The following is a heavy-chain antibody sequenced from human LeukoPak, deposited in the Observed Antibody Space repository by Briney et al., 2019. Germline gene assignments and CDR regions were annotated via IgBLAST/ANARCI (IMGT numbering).Heavy chain of an antibody. CDR1: GGSITIYY. J-gene: IGHJ5*02. Sequence: SETLSLTCTVSGGSITIYYWSWIRQPAGKGLEWIGRIYTSGSTNYNPSLKSRVTMSVDTSKNQFSLKLSSVTAADTAMYYCARLHIVVVTAIPGSWFDPWGQGTLVTVSS. V-gene: IGHV4-4*07. D-gene: IGHD2-21*02. CDR2: IYTSGST. CDR3: ARLHIVVVTAIPGSWFDP.